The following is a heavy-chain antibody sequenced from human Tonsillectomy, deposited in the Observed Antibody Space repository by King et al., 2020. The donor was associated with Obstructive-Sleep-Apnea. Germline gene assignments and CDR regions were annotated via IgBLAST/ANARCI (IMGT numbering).Heavy chain of an antibody. J-gene: IGHJ4*02. Sequence: QLVQSGAEVKKPGESLKISCKGSGYSFTTYWIGWVRQMPGKGLEWMGSIHPDDSNTKYSPSFQGQVTISADNSINTAYLQWGSLKASDTAVYFFVRHGWYYDTAAYYIEFWGQGTLVTVSS. V-gene: IGHV5-51*01. CDR3: VRHGWYYDTAAYYIEF. D-gene: IGHD3-22*01. CDR1: GYSFTTYW. CDR2: IHPDDSNT.